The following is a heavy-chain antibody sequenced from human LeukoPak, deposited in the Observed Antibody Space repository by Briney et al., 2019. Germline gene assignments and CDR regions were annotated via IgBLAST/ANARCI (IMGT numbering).Heavy chain of an antibody. D-gene: IGHD6-25*01. CDR1: GFNFNDYA. V-gene: IGHV3-9*01. J-gene: IGHJ2*01. Sequence: GRSLRLSCVASGFNFNDYAMHWVRQVPGKGLEWVSGINWNSGTKDYADSVKGRFIISRDYAQRSLFLQMNSLATEDTAFHYCAKAAADWYFDVWGRGTLVTVSS. CDR3: AKAAADWYFDV. CDR2: INWNSGTK.